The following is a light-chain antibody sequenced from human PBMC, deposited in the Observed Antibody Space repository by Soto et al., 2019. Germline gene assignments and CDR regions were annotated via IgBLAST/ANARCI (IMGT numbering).Light chain of an antibody. V-gene: IGKV1-17*01. CDR3: LQHNSYPYT. Sequence: DIQMTQSPSSLSASVGDRVTITCRASQGIRNGLGWYQQKPGKAPKRQIYAASSLESGVPSRFSGSGSGTEFTLTISSLQPEDFATYSCLQHNSYPYTFGQGTKLEIK. J-gene: IGKJ2*01. CDR1: QGIRNG. CDR2: AAS.